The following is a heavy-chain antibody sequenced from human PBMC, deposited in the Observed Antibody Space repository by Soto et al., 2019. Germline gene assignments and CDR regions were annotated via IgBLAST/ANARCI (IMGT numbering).Heavy chain of an antibody. J-gene: IGHJ6*02. V-gene: IGHV4-39*01. CDR1: GGSISSSSYY. Sequence: PSETLSLTCTVSGGSISSSSYYWGWIRQPPGKGLEWIGSIYYSGSTYYNPSLKSRVTISVDTSKNQFSLKLSSVTAADTAVYYCARLKRYCSGGSCTYGMDVWGQGTTVTVSS. CDR2: IYYSGST. D-gene: IGHD2-15*01. CDR3: ARLKRYCSGGSCTYGMDV.